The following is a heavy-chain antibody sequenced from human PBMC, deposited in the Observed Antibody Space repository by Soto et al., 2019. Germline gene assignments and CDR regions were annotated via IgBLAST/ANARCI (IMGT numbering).Heavy chain of an antibody. J-gene: IGHJ6*02. Sequence: ASVKVSCKTSGYSFTRYGLHWVRQAPGQRLEWMGWINPGNRDTKYSQKFQGRVTITSDTSATTAYMELSSLRSEDSAVFYCARTDCSSTSCYNYYYYGMLVWGQGTTVTVSS. D-gene: IGHD2-2*01. CDR3: ARTDCSSTSCYNYYYYGMLV. CDR2: INPGNRDT. CDR1: GYSFTRYG. V-gene: IGHV1-3*01.